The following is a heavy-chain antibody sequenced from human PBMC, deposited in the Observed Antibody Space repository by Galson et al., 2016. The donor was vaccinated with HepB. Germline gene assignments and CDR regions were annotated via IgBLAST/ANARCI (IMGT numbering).Heavy chain of an antibody. CDR2: IHYSGAV. J-gene: IGHJ4*02. Sequence: SETLSLTCTVSGDSISSYFWSWVRQPPGNGLEYIGFIHYSGAVNSSPSLRGRITMSVDTSKSRPSLELTSVTPADTAVYYCARLGTCGRDCYSFDYWGQGVLVTVSS. D-gene: IGHD2-21*02. V-gene: IGHV4-59*01. CDR3: ARLGTCGRDCYSFDY. CDR1: GDSISSYF.